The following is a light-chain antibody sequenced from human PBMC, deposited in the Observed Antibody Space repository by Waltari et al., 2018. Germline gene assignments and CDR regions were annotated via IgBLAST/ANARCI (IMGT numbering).Light chain of an antibody. CDR3: SSYAGSNNLV. V-gene: IGLV2-8*01. J-gene: IGLJ3*02. CDR1: SSDVGGYNY. CDR2: EVS. Sequence: QSAQTQPPSASGSPGQSVTISCTGTSSDVGGYNYVSWYQQHPGKAPKLMIHEVSKRPAGVPVRFSGSKSGNPASLTVSGLQAEDEADYYCSSYAGSNNLVFGGGTKLTVL.